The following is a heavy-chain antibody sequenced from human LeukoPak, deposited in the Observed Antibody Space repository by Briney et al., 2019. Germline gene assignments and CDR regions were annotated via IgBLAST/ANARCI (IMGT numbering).Heavy chain of an antibody. J-gene: IGHJ4*02. Sequence: GGSLRLSCAASGFTFSTHATSCVRQAPGDWLEYVSGIGGGDDIHYADSVKRSFTVSRDNSKNTLFQEMNSLRADDTALYYCAKDATPGNSMWDYFDYWGQGTLVTVSS. V-gene: IGHV3-23*01. CDR3: AKDATPGNSMWDYFDY. D-gene: IGHD1-7*01. CDR2: IGGGDDI. CDR1: GFTFSTHA.